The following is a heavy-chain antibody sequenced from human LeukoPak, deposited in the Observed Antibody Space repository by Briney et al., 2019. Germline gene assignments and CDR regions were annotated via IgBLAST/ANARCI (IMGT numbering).Heavy chain of an antibody. J-gene: IGHJ4*02. CDR3: AKPATYYDILTGYDY. Sequence: GGSLRLSCAASGFTFSSYAMSWVRHTPGKGLEWVSAISGSGGRTDYADYVKGRFTISRDNSKNTLYLQMISLRAEDTALYYCAKPATYYDILTGYDYWGLGILVTVSS. CDR1: GFTFSSYA. CDR2: ISGSGGRT. D-gene: IGHD3-9*01. V-gene: IGHV3-23*01.